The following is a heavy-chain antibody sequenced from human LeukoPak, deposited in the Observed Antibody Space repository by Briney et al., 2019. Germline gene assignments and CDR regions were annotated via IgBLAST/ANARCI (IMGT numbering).Heavy chain of an antibody. D-gene: IGHD2-15*01. CDR1: GYSFTSYW. V-gene: IGHV5-51*01. CDR2: IYPYDSET. J-gene: IGHJ4*02. CDR3: ARIAVAATPSCFDY. Sequence: GESLKISCKGSGYSFTSYWIGWVRQMPGKGLECMGMIYPYDSETRYSPSFQGQVTISADKSINTAYLQWRSLKASDTAIYYCARIAVAATPSCFDYWGQGALVTVSA.